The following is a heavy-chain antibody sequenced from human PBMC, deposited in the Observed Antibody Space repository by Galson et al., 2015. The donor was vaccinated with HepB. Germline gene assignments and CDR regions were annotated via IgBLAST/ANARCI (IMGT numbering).Heavy chain of an antibody. CDR3: AKGLDNIVALYYGMDV. V-gene: IGHV3-33*06. J-gene: IGHJ6*02. CDR1: GFTFSSYG. CDR2: IWYDGSNK. D-gene: IGHD2-15*01. Sequence: SLRLSCAASGFTFSSYGMHWVRQAPGKGLEWVAVIWYDGSNKYYADSVKGRFTISRDNSKNTLYLQMNSLRVEDTAVYYCAKGLDNIVALYYGMDVWGQGTTVTVSS.